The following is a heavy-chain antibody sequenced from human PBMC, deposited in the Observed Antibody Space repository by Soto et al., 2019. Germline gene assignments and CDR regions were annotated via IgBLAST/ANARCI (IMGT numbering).Heavy chain of an antibody. V-gene: IGHV3-30-3*01. D-gene: IGHD3-10*01. Sequence: QVQLVESGGGVVQPGRSLRLSCAASGFTFSSYAMHWVRQAPGKGLEWVAVISYDGSNKYYADSVKGRFTISRDNSKNTLYLQMNSLRAEDTAVNYCASLGNTYYYGSGSFRNWFDPWGQGTLVTVSS. CDR2: ISYDGSNK. CDR3: ASLGNTYYYGSGSFRNWFDP. CDR1: GFTFSSYA. J-gene: IGHJ5*02.